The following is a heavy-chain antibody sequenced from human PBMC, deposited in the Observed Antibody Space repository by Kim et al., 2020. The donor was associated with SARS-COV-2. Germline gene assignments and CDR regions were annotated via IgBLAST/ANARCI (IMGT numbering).Heavy chain of an antibody. CDR3: AREPQYVVVPAATPMDV. D-gene: IGHD2-2*01. CDR2: ISAYNGNT. V-gene: IGHV1-18*04. J-gene: IGHJ6*02. Sequence: ASVKVSCKASGYTFTSYGISWVRQAPGQGLEWMGWISAYNGNTNYAQKLQGRVTMTTDTSTSTAYMELRSLRSDDTAVYYCAREPQYVVVPAATPMDVWGQGTTVTVSS. CDR1: GYTFTSYG.